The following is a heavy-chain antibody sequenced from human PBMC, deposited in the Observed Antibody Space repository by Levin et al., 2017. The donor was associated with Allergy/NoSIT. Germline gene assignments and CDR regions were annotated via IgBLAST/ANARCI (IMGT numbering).Heavy chain of an antibody. CDR1: GYTFTGYY. Sequence: GESLKISCKASGYTFTGYYMHWVRQAPGQGLEWMGRTNPNSGGTNYAQKFQGRVTMTRDTSISTAYMELSRLRSDDTAVYYCAREHTVTTLYYYYYYMDVWGKGTTVTVSS. V-gene: IGHV1-2*06. CDR3: AREHTVTTLYYYYYYMDV. J-gene: IGHJ6*03. D-gene: IGHD4-11*01. CDR2: TNPNSGGT.